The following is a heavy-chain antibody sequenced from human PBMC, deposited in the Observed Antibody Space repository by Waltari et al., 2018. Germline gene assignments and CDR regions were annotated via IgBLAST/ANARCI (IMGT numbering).Heavy chain of an antibody. D-gene: IGHD6-19*01. CDR3: AREVEYSSGWHPLDI. Sequence: EVQLVETGGGLIQPGGSLRLSCAASVFTVSSNYMSWGRQAPGKGLEWVSVIYSGGSTYYADSVKGRLTISRDNSKNTLYLQMNSLRAEDTAVYYCAREVEYSSGWHPLDIWGQGTMVTVSS. J-gene: IGHJ3*02. V-gene: IGHV3-53*02. CDR1: VFTVSSNY. CDR2: IYSGGST.